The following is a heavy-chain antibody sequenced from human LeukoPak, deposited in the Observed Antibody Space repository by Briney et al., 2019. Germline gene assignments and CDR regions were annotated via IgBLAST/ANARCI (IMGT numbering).Heavy chain of an antibody. CDR3: STGSEHAFDT. CDR1: GFTFSSYW. V-gene: IGHV3-74*01. J-gene: IGHJ3*02. D-gene: IGHD1-14*01. CDR2: INSDGSST. Sequence: AGSLRLSCAASGFTFSSYWMHWVRQVPGKGLVWVSRINSDGSSTSYADSVKGRFTISRDNAKNTLYVQMDSLRAEDTAVYYCSTGSEHAFDTWGRGTMVTVSS.